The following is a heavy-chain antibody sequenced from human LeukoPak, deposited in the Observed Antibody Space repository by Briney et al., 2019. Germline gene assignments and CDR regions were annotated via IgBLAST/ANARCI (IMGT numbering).Heavy chain of an antibody. J-gene: IGHJ6*03. CDR2: INTNTGNP. CDR3: AREVTRSWELYYYYYMDV. CDR1: GYTFTSYA. V-gene: IGHV7-4-1*02. Sequence: ASVKVSCKASGYTFTSYAMNWVRQAPGQGLEWMGWINTNTGNPTYAQGFTGRFVFSLDTSVSTAYLQISSLKAEDTAVYYCAREVTRSWELYYYYYMDVWGKGTTVTVSS. D-gene: IGHD6-13*01.